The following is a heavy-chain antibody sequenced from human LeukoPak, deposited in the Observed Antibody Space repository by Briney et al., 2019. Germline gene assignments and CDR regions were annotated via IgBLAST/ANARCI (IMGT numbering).Heavy chain of an antibody. CDR1: GGSISSGGYY. CDR2: IYYSGST. Sequence: SETLSLTCTVSGGSISSGGYYWGWIPQHPGKGLEWIRYIYYSGSTYYNPSLKSRVTISVDTSKNQFSLKLGSVTAADTAVYYCARDLRDSSGYYYSGSIDIWGQGTMVTVSS. CDR3: ARDLRDSSGYYYSGSIDI. V-gene: IGHV4-31*03. J-gene: IGHJ3*02. D-gene: IGHD3-22*01.